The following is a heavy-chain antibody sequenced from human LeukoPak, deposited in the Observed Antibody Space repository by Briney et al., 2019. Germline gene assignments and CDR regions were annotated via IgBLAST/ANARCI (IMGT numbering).Heavy chain of an antibody. D-gene: IGHD6-6*01. CDR1: GGSFSGYY. Sequence: SETLSLTCAVCGGSFSGYYWSWIRQPPGKGLEWIGEINHSGSTNYNPSLKSRVTISVDTSKNQFSLKLSSVTAADTAVYYCAREIAARTTGWFDPWGQGTLVTVSS. CDR2: INHSGST. V-gene: IGHV4-34*01. CDR3: AREIAARTTGWFDP. J-gene: IGHJ5*02.